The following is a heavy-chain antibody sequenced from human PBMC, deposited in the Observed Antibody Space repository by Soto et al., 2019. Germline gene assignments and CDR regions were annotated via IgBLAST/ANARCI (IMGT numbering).Heavy chain of an antibody. D-gene: IGHD3-22*01. CDR3: ARAIYSSGYLYYFDS. CDR2: IYYSGST. Sequence: SETLSLTCTVSGGSISSADYYWSWIRQRPVKGLEWIAYIYYSGSTYYNPSLKSRVAISVDTSKSQFSLKLTSVTAADTAVYYCARAIYSSGYLYYFDSWGQGTLVTVS. CDR1: GGSISSADYY. V-gene: IGHV4-30-4*08. J-gene: IGHJ4*02.